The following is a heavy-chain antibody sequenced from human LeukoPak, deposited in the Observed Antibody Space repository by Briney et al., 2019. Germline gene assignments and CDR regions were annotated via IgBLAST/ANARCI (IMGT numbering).Heavy chain of an antibody. CDR2: IRYDGSNK. CDR1: GFTFSSYG. CDR3: AKDFPTRSFDGGYYMDV. V-gene: IGHV3-30*02. Sequence: AGGSLRLSCAASGFTFSSYGMHWVRQAPGKGLEWVAFIRYDGSNKYYADSVKGRVTVSRENSKNPLYLQMNSLRDEDTAVYYCAKDFPTRSFDGGYYMDVWGKGTTVTISS. J-gene: IGHJ6*03. D-gene: IGHD3-9*01.